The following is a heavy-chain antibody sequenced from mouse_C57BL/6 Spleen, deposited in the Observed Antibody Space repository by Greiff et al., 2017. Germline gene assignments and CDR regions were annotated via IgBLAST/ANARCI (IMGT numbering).Heavy chain of an antibody. CDR2: IDPSDSYT. J-gene: IGHJ2*01. CDR3: ARRCALYYFDY. Sequence: QVQLQQPGAELVMPGASVKLSCKASGYTFTSYWMHWVKQRPGQGLEWIGEIDPSDSYTNYNQKFKGKSTLTVDKSSRTADMQLSSLTSEDAAVYYCARRCALYYFDYWGQGTTLTVSS. D-gene: IGHD6-1*01. CDR1: GYTFTSYW. V-gene: IGHV1-69*01.